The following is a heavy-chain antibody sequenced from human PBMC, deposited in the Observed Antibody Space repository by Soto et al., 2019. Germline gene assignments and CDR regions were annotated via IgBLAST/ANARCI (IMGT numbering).Heavy chain of an antibody. CDR1: GFRFDDFA. CDR2: ISWNSGDK. J-gene: IGHJ4*02. D-gene: IGHD2-21*01. Sequence: VQMVESGGGLVKPGMSLRLSCAASGFRFDDFAMHWVRQGQGKGLEWVSGISWNSGDKDYGDSVKGRFVISRDNDKNSLDLQMNSLIPEDTAVYYCVRGRGPMNRGYFFSWGRGTLVIVSP. V-gene: IGHV3-9*01. CDR3: VRGRGPMNRGYFFS.